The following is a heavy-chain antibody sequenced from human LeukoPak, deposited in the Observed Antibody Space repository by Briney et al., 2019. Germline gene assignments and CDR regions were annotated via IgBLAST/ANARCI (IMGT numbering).Heavy chain of an antibody. D-gene: IGHD3-10*01. CDR3: ARDLGGTFSYWYFDL. J-gene: IGHJ2*01. V-gene: IGHV1-69*05. CDR1: GGTFSSYA. Sequence: ASVKVSYKASGGTFSSYAISWVRQAPGQGLEWMGRIIPIFGTANYAQRFQGRVTITTDESTSTAYMELSSLRSGDTAVYYCARDLGGTFSYWYFDLWGRGTLVTVSS. CDR2: IIPIFGTA.